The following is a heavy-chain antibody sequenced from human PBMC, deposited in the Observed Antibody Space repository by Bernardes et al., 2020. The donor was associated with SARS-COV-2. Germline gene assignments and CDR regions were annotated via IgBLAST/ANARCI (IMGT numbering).Heavy chain of an antibody. D-gene: IGHD3-22*01. CDR3: AKSRGGYYLFDY. V-gene: IGHV3-72*01. CDR2: SRNKANSYTT. Sequence: GGSLRLSCAASGITFSDHYMDWVRQAPGKGLEWVGRSRNKANSYTTEYAASGKGRFIISRDDSENSLYLQMNSLRAEDTAVYYCAKSRGGYYLFDYWGQGTLVTVSS. CDR1: GITFSDHY. J-gene: IGHJ4*02.